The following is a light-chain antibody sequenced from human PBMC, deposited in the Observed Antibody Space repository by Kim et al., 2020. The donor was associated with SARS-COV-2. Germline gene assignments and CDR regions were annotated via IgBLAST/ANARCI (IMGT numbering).Light chain of an antibody. V-gene: IGKV3-15*01. J-gene: IGKJ1*01. CDR3: QQYKSWPRT. CDR2: SMS. Sequence: VSPGQGVTLSCKASQYISDNLAWYQQKPGQPPRPLIYSMSTRATGVPARFSGSGSGIDFTLTINSLQSEDFAAYYCQQYKSWPRTFGQGTKVDIK. CDR1: QYISDN.